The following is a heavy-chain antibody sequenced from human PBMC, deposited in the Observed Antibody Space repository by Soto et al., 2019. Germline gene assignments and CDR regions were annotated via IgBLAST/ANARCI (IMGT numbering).Heavy chain of an antibody. V-gene: IGHV4-39*01. J-gene: IGHJ6*02. Sequence: PSETLSLTCTVSGGSISSSSYYWGWIRQPPGKGLEWIGSIYYSGSTYYSPSLKSRVTISVDTSKNQFSLKLSSVTAADTAVYYCARQVRDLYYYYYGMDVWGQGTTDTVSS. CDR2: IYYSGST. CDR1: GGSISSSSYY. CDR3: ARQVRDLYYYYYGMDV. D-gene: IGHD3-3*01.